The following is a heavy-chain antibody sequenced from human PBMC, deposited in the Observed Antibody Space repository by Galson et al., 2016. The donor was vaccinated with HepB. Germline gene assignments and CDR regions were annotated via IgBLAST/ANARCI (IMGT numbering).Heavy chain of an antibody. CDR3: ALAIGRQYSTSWYNPHFQH. Sequence: SLRLSCAASGFTFSGYAMSWVRQAPGKGLEWVSAISGSGGSTYYADSVKGRFTISRDNSRNTLYLQMNSLRAEDTAVYYCALAIGRQYSTSWYNPHFQHWGQGTLVTVSS. CDR1: GFTFSGYA. V-gene: IGHV3-23*01. CDR2: ISGSGGST. D-gene: IGHD6-13*01. J-gene: IGHJ1*01.